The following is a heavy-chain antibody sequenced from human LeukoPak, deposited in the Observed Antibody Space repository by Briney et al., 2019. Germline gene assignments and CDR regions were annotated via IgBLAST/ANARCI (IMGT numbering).Heavy chain of an antibody. D-gene: IGHD1-26*01. CDR1: SGSVSSYY. V-gene: IGHV4-38-2*02. CDR2: IYHSGST. J-gene: IGHJ4*02. Sequence: PSETLSLTCTVSSGSVSSYYRSWIRQPPGKGLEWIGRIYHSGSTYYNPSLKSRVTISVDTSKNQFSLKLSSVTAADTAVYYCARVGSGSYFDYWGQGTLVTVSS. CDR3: ARVGSGSYFDY.